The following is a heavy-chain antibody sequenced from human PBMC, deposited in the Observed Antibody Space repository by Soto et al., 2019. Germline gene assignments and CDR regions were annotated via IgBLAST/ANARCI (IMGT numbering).Heavy chain of an antibody. CDR2: ISESGGRT. CDR3: PNRSPYSSGWYHRIFDY. Sequence: WLCXRLSCSSGVLIWIDYSIILFRHAPGKGLEWVSVISESGGRTHYADSVSGRLTVSRDNSKNSLYLRMNSLRDEDTAVYFCPNRSPYSSGWYHRIFDYRGQRPLV. CDR1: VLIWIDYS. J-gene: IGHJ4*02. D-gene: IGHD6-13*01. V-gene: IGHV3-23*01.